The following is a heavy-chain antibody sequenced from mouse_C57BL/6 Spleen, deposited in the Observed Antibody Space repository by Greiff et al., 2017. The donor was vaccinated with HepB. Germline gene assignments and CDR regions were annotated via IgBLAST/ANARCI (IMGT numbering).Heavy chain of an antibody. D-gene: IGHD2-5*01. Sequence: VKLMESGAELVRPGTSVKVSCKASGYAFTNYLIEWVKQRPGQGLEWIGVINPGSGGTNYNEKFKGKATLTADKSSSTAYMQLSSLTSEDSAVYFCARSRYSNSYAMDYWGQGTSVTVSS. J-gene: IGHJ4*01. CDR1: GYAFTNYL. CDR2: INPGSGGT. V-gene: IGHV1-54*01. CDR3: ARSRYSNSYAMDY.